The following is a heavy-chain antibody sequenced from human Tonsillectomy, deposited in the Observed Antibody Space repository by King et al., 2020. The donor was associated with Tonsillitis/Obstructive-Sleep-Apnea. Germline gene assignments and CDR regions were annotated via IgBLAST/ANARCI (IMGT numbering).Heavy chain of an antibody. CDR2: IYLGDSDT. V-gene: IGHV5-51*01. CDR3: ARRYCSSTSCYSAFDI. J-gene: IGHJ3*02. Sequence: VQLVESGAEMKKPGESLKISCKGSGYSFTNYWIAWVRQMPGKGLEWMGTIYLGDSDTRYSPSFQGQVTISADKSIISASLQWSSLKASDTAMYYCARRYCSSTSCYSAFDIWGQGTMVTVSS. CDR1: GYSFTNYW. D-gene: IGHD2-2*02.